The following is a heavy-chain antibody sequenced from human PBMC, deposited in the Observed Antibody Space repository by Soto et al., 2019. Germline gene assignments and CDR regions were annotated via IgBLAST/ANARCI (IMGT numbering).Heavy chain of an antibody. J-gene: IGHJ5*02. CDR3: ARDRSYYDSSGSSSPPS. V-gene: IGHV3-23*01. D-gene: IGHD3-22*01. Sequence: EVQLLESGGGLVQPGGSLRLSCAASGFTFSSYAMNWVRQAPGKGLEWVSAISGSAATSHFADSVKGRLTSSRDNSKNTLYVEMNSLTGEATAVYYRARDRSYYDSSGSSSPPSWGQGTLVTVSS. CDR1: GFTFSSYA. CDR2: ISGSAATS.